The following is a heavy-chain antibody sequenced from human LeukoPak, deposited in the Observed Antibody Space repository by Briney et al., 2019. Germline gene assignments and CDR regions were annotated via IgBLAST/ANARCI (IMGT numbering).Heavy chain of an antibody. CDR2: IYYTGST. CDR1: GGSISNYY. Sequence: PSETLSLTCTVSGGSISNYYWSWIRQPPGKGLEWIGYIYYTGSTYYNPSLKSRVTISVDTSKNQFSLKLNSVTAADTAVYYCARKSVAVRDAFDIWGQGTMVTVSS. V-gene: IGHV4-59*01. D-gene: IGHD6-19*01. CDR3: ARKSVAVRDAFDI. J-gene: IGHJ3*02.